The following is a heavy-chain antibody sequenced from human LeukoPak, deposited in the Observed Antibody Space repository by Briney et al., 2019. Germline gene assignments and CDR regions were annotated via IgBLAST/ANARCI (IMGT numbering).Heavy chain of an antibody. J-gene: IGHJ5*02. D-gene: IGHD2-2*01. CDR1: GFTLDDYA. V-gene: IGHV3-33*08. CDR3: ARDSRRYCSSTSCSNWFDP. Sequence: GGSLRLSCAASGFTLDDYAMDWVRQAPGKGREWVAVIWYDGSNKYYADSVKGRFTISRDNSKTTLYLQMNSLRAEDTAVYYCARDSRRYCSSTSCSNWFDPWGQGTLVTVSS. CDR2: IWYDGSNK.